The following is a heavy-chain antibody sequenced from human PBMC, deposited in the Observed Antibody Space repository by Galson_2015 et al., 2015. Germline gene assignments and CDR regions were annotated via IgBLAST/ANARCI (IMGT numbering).Heavy chain of an antibody. CDR1: GFSLSTSGMR. J-gene: IGHJ4*02. V-gene: IGHV2-70*04. Sequence: PALVKPTQTLTLTCTFSGFSLSTSGMRVTWIRQPPGKALEWLARIDWDDDKFYTPSLRTRLSLSKDTSKKQVVLTMTNMDPVDTATYYCARTIRGSGTYYIDFWGQGTLVTVSS. CDR3: ARTIRGSGTYYIDF. CDR2: IDWDDDK. D-gene: IGHD3-10*01.